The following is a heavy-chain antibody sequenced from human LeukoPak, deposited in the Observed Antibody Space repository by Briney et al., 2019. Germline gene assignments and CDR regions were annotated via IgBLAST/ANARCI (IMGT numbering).Heavy chain of an antibody. V-gene: IGHV4-39*01. CDR1: GGSISSSSYY. Sequence: SETLSLTCTVSGGSISSSSYYWGWIRQPPGKGLEWIGSIYYSGSTYYNPSLKSRVTISVDTSKNQFSLKLSSVTAADTAVYYCATATYYYDSSGYYPLDYWGRGTLVTVSS. CDR2: IYYSGST. J-gene: IGHJ4*02. CDR3: ATATYYYDSSGYYPLDY. D-gene: IGHD3-22*01.